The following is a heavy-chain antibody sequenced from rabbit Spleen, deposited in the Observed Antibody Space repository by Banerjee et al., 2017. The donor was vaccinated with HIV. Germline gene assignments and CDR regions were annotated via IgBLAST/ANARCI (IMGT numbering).Heavy chain of an antibody. CDR2: IYTGNRKT. D-gene: IGHD8-1*01. Sequence: QQLVESGGGLVKPAASLTLTCTASGFSFSSDYDMCWVRQAPEKGLEWIGCIYTGNRKTYYASWAKGRFTISKSSSTTVTLQMTSLTAADTATYFCARDAGSYDYIDVYFNLWGPGTLVTVS. CDR3: ARDAGSYDYIDVYFNL. V-gene: IGHV1S40*01. J-gene: IGHJ4*01. CDR1: GFSFSSDYD.